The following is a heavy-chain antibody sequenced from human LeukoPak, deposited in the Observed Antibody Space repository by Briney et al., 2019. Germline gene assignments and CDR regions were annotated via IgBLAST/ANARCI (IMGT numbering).Heavy chain of an antibody. CDR1: GFTFSTYG. Sequence: PGRCLRLSCAASGFTFSTYGMYWGRQAPGKGLEWVAVIWYDGSNKYYADSVKGGFTISRDNSKNTLYLQMNSLRAEDTAVYYCARDRSTGSYFYFDTWGPGNLLTVSS. CDR3: ARDRSTGSYFYFDT. D-gene: IGHD6-19*01. CDR2: IWYDGSNK. V-gene: IGHV3-33*01. J-gene: IGHJ5*02.